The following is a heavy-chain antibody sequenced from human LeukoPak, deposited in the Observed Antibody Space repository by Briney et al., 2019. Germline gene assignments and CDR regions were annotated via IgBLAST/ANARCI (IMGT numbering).Heavy chain of an antibody. CDR1: GGTFSSYA. J-gene: IGHJ3*02. V-gene: IGHV1-69*01. D-gene: IGHD3-22*01. CDR2: IIPIFGTA. Sequence: ASVKVSCKASGGTFSSYAISWVRQAPGQGLEWMGGIIPIFGTANYAQKFQGRVTITADESTSTAYMELSSLRSEDTAVYYCARDRLDMIVATSEAFDIWGQGTMVTVSS. CDR3: ARDRLDMIVATSEAFDI.